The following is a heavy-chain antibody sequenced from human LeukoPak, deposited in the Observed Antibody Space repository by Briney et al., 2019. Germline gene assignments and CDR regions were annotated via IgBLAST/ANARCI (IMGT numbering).Heavy chain of an antibody. Sequence: PGGSLRLSCAASGFTFSSYSMSWLRQAPGKGLEWVANINQDGSEKYYVDSVKGRFTISRDNANNSVYLQMKSLRAEDTAVYYCTRDRVWTVLYWGQGTLVTVSS. CDR2: INQDGSEK. CDR1: GFTFSSYS. D-gene: IGHD6-13*01. CDR3: TRDRVWTVLY. J-gene: IGHJ4*02. V-gene: IGHV3-7*01.